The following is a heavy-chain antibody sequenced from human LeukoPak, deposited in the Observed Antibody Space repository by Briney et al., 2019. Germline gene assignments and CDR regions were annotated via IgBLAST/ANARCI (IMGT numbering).Heavy chain of an antibody. CDR1: GDSISSSDHY. Sequence: SETLSLTCTLSGDSISSSDHYWVWIRQSPGKGLEWIGSVSQSGNTYYKSSLKSRVTVSIDTSKNEFSLILTSVTAADTAEYYCTRHLYYSASAFWYIDLWGRGTLVIVSP. V-gene: IGHV4-39*01. D-gene: IGHD3-10*01. CDR2: VSQSGNT. J-gene: IGHJ2*01. CDR3: TRHLYYSASAFWYIDL.